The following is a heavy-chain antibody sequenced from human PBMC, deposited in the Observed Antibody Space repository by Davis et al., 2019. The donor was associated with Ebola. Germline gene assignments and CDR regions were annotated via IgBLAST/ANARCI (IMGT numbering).Heavy chain of an antibody. Sequence: SVKVSCKASGGTFSSYAISWVRQAPGQGLEWMGGIIPIFGTANYAQKFQGRVTITADESTSTAYMELSSLRSEDTAVYYCARRKSYYDILTGYTAEYYYYGMDVWGQGTTVTVSS. CDR3: ARRKSYYDILTGYTAEYYYYGMDV. CDR1: GGTFSSYA. D-gene: IGHD3-9*01. J-gene: IGHJ6*02. CDR2: IIPIFGTA. V-gene: IGHV1-69*13.